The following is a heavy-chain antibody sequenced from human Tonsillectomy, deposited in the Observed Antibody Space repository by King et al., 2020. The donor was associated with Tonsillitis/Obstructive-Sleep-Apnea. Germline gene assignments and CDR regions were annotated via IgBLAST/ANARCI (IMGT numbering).Heavy chain of an antibody. Sequence: QLVQSGAEVKKPGESLRISCKGSGYSFTIYWITWVRQMPGKGLEWMGRIDPIDSYTNYSPSFQGHVTISADKSISTAYLQWSSLKASHTAIYYCARVSGGALDYYMDVWGKGTTVTVSS. J-gene: IGHJ6*03. CDR1: GYSFTIYW. CDR2: IDPIDSYT. D-gene: IGHD2-15*01. CDR3: ARVSGGALDYYMDV. V-gene: IGHV5-10-1*01.